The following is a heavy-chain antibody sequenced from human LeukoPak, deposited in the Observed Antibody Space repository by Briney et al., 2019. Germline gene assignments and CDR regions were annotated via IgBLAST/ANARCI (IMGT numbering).Heavy chain of an antibody. V-gene: IGHV3-23*01. CDR1: GFTFSSYA. CDR3: AKPLYYDSSGRSFFWYFDL. J-gene: IGHJ2*01. Sequence: GGSLRLSCAASGFTFSSYAMSWVRQAPGKGLEWVSAISGSGGSTYYPDSVKGRFTISRDNSKNTLYLQMNSLRAEDTAVYYCAKPLYYDSSGRSFFWYFDLWGRGTLVTVSS. CDR2: ISGSGGST. D-gene: IGHD3-22*01.